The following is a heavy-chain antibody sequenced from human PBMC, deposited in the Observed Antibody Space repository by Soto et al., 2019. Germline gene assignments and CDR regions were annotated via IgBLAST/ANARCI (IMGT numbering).Heavy chain of an antibody. J-gene: IGHJ6*03. V-gene: IGHV1-3*04. Sequence: QVQLVQSGSEVKKPGASVKVSCKASGYIFTSHAIHWVRQAPGQRFEWMGWINTGNGDTKSSQKFHGRVTISGDTSASTGYMEVSGLRAEDTAKYYWARDGRDIEDLVAVPKHVKDHGVYQLVDNSSNIDVWGTGTTLTGSS. CDR3: ARDGRDIEDLVAVPKHVKDHGVYQLVDNSSNIDV. CDR2: INTGNGDT. D-gene: IGHD2-15*01. CDR1: GYIFTSHA.